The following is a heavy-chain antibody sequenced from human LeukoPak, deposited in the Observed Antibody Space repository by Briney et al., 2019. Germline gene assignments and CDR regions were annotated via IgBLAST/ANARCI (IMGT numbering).Heavy chain of an antibody. V-gene: IGHV3-21*01. D-gene: IGHD5-12*01. Sequence: GGSLRLSCAASGFTFSSYSMNWVRQAPGKGLEWVSSISSSSSYIYYADSVKGRFTISRDNAKNSLYLQVNSLRAEDTAVYYCARDSGYSGYDQNWFDPWGQGTLVTVSS. J-gene: IGHJ5*02. CDR2: ISSSSSYI. CDR1: GFTFSSYS. CDR3: ARDSGYSGYDQNWFDP.